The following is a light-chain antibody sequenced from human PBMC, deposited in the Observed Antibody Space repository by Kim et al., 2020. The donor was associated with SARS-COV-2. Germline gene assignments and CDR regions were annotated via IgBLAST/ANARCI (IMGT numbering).Light chain of an antibody. CDR2: DVN. V-gene: IGLV2-8*01. CDR3: SSYVGTTIPYG. CDR1: SSDVGNYKY. J-gene: IGLJ1*01. Sequence: QSALTQPPSASGSPGQSVTISCTGTSSDVGNYKYVSWFQQHPGRAPKLILYDVNKRPSGVPDRFSGSKSGNTASLTVSGLQAEDEADYYCSSYVGTTIPYGFGTGTKVTVL.